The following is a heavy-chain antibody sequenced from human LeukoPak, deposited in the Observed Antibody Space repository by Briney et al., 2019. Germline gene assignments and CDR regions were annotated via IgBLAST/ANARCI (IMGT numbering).Heavy chain of an antibody. J-gene: IGHJ4*02. D-gene: IGHD1-26*01. CDR2: ISYDGSNK. V-gene: IGHV3-30-3*01. Sequence: GRSLRLSCAASGFTFSSYAMHWVRQAPGKGLEWVAVISYDGSNKYYADSVKGRFTISRDNSKNTLYLQMNSLRADDTAVYYCATESFIVGASRLNYWGQGPLVTVSS. CDR3: ATESFIVGASRLNY. CDR1: GFTFSSYA.